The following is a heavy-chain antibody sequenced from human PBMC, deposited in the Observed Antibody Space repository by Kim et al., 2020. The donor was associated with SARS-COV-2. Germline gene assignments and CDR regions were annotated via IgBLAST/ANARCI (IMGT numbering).Heavy chain of an antibody. V-gene: IGHV3-7*01. D-gene: IGHD6-13*01. CDR3: GRDYSD. J-gene: IGHJ4*02. CDR2: VRSAT. Sequence: VRSATHYVDSVTGRFTISRSNAENSLYLQMHSLRAEDTAVYFCGRDYSDWGQGTLVTVSS.